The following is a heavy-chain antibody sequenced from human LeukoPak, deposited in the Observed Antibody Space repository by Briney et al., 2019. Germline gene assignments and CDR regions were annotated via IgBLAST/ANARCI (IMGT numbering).Heavy chain of an antibody. V-gene: IGHV1-2*02. CDR2: ISPNSGDT. D-gene: IGHD4-17*01. Sequence: WDSLKVSCKASGYTFTGYLMHWVRQAPGQGLEWMGWISPNSGDTKYAQNFQGRVTMTRDTSISTAYMEVSRLRSDDTAIYYCVRGLTTVATWLYLWGRGTLVTVSS. CDR3: VRGLTTVATWLYL. J-gene: IGHJ2*01. CDR1: GYTFTGYL.